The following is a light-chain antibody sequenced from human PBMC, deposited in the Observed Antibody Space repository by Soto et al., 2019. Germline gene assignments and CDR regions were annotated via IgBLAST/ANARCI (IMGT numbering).Light chain of an antibody. CDR3: HQYHSFFNYT. V-gene: IGKV1-5*03. CDR2: KAS. CDR1: HSISAW. J-gene: IGKJ2*01. Sequence: DIQMTQSPSTLSASVGDRVTITCRASHSISAWLAWYQQKPGKAPKLLIYKASTLDSGFPSRFSGSGSGTEFTLTISSLQPDDFATYYCHQYHSFFNYTFGQGTKLEIK.